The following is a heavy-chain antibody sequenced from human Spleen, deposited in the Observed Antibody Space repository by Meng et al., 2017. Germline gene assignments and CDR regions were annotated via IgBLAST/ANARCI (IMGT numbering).Heavy chain of an antibody. Sequence: GESLKISCAASGFTFSRYWMSWVRQAPGKGLEWVSVIYSGGNTYYADSVKGRFTISRDNSKNTVFLQINSLRAEDTAVYYCAKGFYDYVWGSYRLAAFDYWGQGTLVTVSS. D-gene: IGHD3-16*02. CDR1: GFTFSRYW. CDR2: IYSGGNT. CDR3: AKGFYDYVWGSYRLAAFDY. J-gene: IGHJ4*02. V-gene: IGHV3-53*01.